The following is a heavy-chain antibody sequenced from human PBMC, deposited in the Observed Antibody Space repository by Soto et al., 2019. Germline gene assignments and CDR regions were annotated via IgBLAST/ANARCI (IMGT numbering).Heavy chain of an antibody. Sequence: QMQLVESGGGLVEPGGSLRLSCVASGFTFSDHYMSWIRQAPGKGLEWVSYISRSGSTIYYADSVKGRFTISRDNSKNSLYLQMDSLRAEDPAMYYCGRDPELWDENVATRPSTYYYGMDVWGQGTTVTVS. CDR2: ISRSGSTI. J-gene: IGHJ6*02. D-gene: IGHD3-16*01. CDR1: GFTFSDHY. CDR3: GRDPELWDENVATRPSTYYYGMDV. V-gene: IGHV3-11*01.